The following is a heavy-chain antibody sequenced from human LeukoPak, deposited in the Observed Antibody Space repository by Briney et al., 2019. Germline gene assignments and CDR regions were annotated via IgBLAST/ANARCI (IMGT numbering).Heavy chain of an antibody. V-gene: IGHV3-23*01. CDR2: ISGSGGST. D-gene: IGHD3-16*01. CDR3: AKGGGGVLAS. CDR1: GFTFSSYA. Sequence: GGSLRLSCAASGFTFSSYAMSWVRQAPGKGLEWVSSISGSGGSTYYADPVKGRFTTSTDNSKNTLFLQMNSLKADATAVYYCAKGGGGVLASWGQGTLVTVSS. J-gene: IGHJ4*02.